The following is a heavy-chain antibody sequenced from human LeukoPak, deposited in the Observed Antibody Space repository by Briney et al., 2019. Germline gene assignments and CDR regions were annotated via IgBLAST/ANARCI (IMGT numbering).Heavy chain of an antibody. CDR1: GFTFSSYS. J-gene: IGHJ5*02. Sequence: PGGSLRLSCAASGFTFSSYSMNWVRQAPGKGLEWVSAISGSGGSTYYADSVKGRFTISRDNSKNTLYLQMNSLRAEDTAVYYCAKDRYCSSTSCRNWFDPWGQGTLVTVSS. CDR3: AKDRYCSSTSCRNWFDP. CDR2: ISGSGGST. V-gene: IGHV3-23*01. D-gene: IGHD2-2*01.